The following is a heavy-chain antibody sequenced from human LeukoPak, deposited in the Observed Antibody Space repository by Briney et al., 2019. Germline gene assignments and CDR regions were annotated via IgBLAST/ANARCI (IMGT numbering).Heavy chain of an antibody. D-gene: IGHD3-10*01. Sequence: PSETLSLTCTVSGDSISSYYWSWIRQPPGEGLEWIGYIYNSATTNYNPSLKSRVTISMDTSKNQFSLKLTSVTAADTAVYYCARDRGGFSANFDYWGQGTLVTVSS. CDR2: IYNSATT. CDR3: ARDRGGFSANFDY. CDR1: GDSISSYY. J-gene: IGHJ4*02. V-gene: IGHV4-59*01.